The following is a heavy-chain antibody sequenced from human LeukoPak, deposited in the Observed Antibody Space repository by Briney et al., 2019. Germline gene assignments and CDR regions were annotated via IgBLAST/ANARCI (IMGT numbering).Heavy chain of an antibody. CDR3: ARSPPGWYYDNSGQYYFDT. CDR2: ISFTGNT. D-gene: IGHD3-22*01. V-gene: IGHV4-59*08. J-gene: IGHJ4*02. Sequence: SETLSLTCTVSGGSISGYYWSWIRQSPGKRLEWIAYISFTGNTYYNPSLKSRVTISLDTSKTHFSLTLSSLTAADTAVYYCARSPPGWYYDNSGQYYFDTWGQGALVTVSS. CDR1: GGSISGYY.